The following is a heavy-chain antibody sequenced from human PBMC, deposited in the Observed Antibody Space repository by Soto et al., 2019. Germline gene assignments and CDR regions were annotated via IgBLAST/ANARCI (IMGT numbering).Heavy chain of an antibody. CDR3: TRGPRSTSTGTGAF. J-gene: IGHJ4*02. CDR2: INDDDSST. Sequence: GRSMRLSSAAFGFSFKMLWVHWVPQVTGKGPEWVPRINDDDSSTNYADSVKGRFTISRDNAKNTLYIQMNALRVEDTAFYYCTRGPRSTSTGTGAFWGQGTLVTVSA. V-gene: IGHV3-74*01. CDR1: GFSFKMLW. D-gene: IGHD1-1*01.